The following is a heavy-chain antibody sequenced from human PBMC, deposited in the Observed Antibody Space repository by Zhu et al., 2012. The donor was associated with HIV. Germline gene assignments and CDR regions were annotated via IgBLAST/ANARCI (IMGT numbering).Heavy chain of an antibody. CDR1: GYSISSGYY. J-gene: IGHJ4*02. V-gene: IGHV4-38-2*01. D-gene: IGHD3-10*01. CDR3: ASQVTGVRGVVDY. CDR2: IYHSGST. Sequence: QVQLEESGPGLVKPSETLSLTRGVSGYSISSGYYWGWIRQPPGKGLEWIGTIYHSGSTYYNPSLKSRVIISVDTSKNHFSLKLNSVTAADTALYYCASQVTGVRGVVDYWGQGTLVTVSS.